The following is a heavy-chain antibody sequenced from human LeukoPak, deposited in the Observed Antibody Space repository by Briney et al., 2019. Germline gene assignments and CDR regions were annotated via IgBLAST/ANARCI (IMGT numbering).Heavy chain of an antibody. CDR3: ARVDRYYYDSSGYYFFD. D-gene: IGHD3-22*01. V-gene: IGHV4-30-4*01. Sequence: SETLSLTCTVSGASVSSASYWSWIRQPPGKGLEWIGYIYYSGSTYYNPSLKSRVTISVDTSKNQFSLKLSSVTAADTAVYYCARVDRYYYDSSGYYFFDWGQGTLVTVSS. J-gene: IGHJ4*02. CDR1: GASVSSASY. CDR2: IYYSGST.